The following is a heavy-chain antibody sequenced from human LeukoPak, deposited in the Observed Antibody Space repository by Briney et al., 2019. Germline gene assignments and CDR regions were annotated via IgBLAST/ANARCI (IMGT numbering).Heavy chain of an antibody. CDR3: ARGHPVAGIDY. V-gene: IGHV4-59*08. J-gene: IGHJ4*02. CDR2: IYYSGST. Sequence: SETLSLTCTVSGGSIRSYYWSWIRQPPGKGLEWIGYIYYSGSTNYNPSLKSRVTISVDTSKNQFSLKLSSVTAADTAVYYCARGHPVAGIDYWGQGTLVTVSS. CDR1: GGSIRSYY. D-gene: IGHD6-19*01.